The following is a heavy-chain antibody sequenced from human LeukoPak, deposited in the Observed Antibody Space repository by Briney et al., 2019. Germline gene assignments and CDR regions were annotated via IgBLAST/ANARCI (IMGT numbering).Heavy chain of an antibody. CDR3: ARPAKRGYCSGGSCWSWFDP. D-gene: IGHD2-15*01. Sequence: ASVKVSCKVSGYTFTDYYMHWVQQALGKGLEWMGLVDPEDGETIYAEKFQGRVTITADTSTDTAYMELSSLSSEDTAVYYCARPAKRGYCSGGSCWSWFDPWGQGTLVTVSS. J-gene: IGHJ5*02. CDR1: GYTFTDYY. V-gene: IGHV1-69-2*01. CDR2: VDPEDGET.